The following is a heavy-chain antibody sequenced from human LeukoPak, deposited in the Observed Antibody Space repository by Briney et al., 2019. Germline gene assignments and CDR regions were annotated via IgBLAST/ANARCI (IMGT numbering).Heavy chain of an antibody. CDR1: GYPFTSYY. D-gene: IGHD6-13*01. V-gene: IGHV1-46*01. CDR3: ARVDSGSWYLWFDP. CDR2: INPRGGSI. Sequence: GASVKVSCKASGYPFTSYYMHWVRQAPGQGLEWMGIINPRGGSISYAQKFQGRVTMTTDTSTSTAYMELRSLRSDDTAVYYCARVDSGSWYLWFDPWGQGTLVTVSS. J-gene: IGHJ5*02.